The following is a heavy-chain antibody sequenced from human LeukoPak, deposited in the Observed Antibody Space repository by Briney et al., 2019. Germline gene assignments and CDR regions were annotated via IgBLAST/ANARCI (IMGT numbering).Heavy chain of an antibody. D-gene: IGHD2-2*01. V-gene: IGHV1-69*05. CDR1: GYTFTSYG. Sequence: GASVKVSCKASGYTFTSYGISWVRQAPGQGLEWMGGIIPIFGTANYAQKFQGRVTITTDESTSTAYMELSSLRSEDTAVYYCANAGPGLGFVVVPTAHLPASHWGQGTLVTVSS. J-gene: IGHJ4*02. CDR2: IIPIFGTA. CDR3: ANAGPGLGFVVVPTAHLPASH.